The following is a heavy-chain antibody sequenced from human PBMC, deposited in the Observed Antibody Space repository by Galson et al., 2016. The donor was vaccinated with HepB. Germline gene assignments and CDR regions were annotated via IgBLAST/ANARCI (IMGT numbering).Heavy chain of an antibody. CDR2: IAYDGSDK. CDR3: AKDLGGLEGIPWD. Sequence: SLRLSCAASGFIFSSYGMHWVRQAPGKGLEWVALIAYDGSDKYYADSVKGRFTISRDNSKNTLFLQMNSLRAEDTAVYYCAKDLGGLEGIPWDWGQGTLVTVSS. J-gene: IGHJ4*02. V-gene: IGHV3-30*18. D-gene: IGHD1-26*01. CDR1: GFIFSSYG.